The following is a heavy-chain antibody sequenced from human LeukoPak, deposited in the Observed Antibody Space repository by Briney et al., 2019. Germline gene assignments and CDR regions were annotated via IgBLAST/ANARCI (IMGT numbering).Heavy chain of an antibody. J-gene: IGHJ6*03. CDR3: ARLGRYDFWSGYYPLYYYYMDV. CDR2: IYYSGST. D-gene: IGHD3-3*01. CDR1: GGSISSGGYY. Sequence: PSQTLSLTCTVSGGSISSGGYYWSWIRQHPGKGLEWIGYIYYSGSTYYNPSLKSRVTISADTSKNQFSLKLSSVTAADTAVYYCARLGRYDFWSGYYPLYYYYMDVWGKGTTVTVSS. V-gene: IGHV4-31*03.